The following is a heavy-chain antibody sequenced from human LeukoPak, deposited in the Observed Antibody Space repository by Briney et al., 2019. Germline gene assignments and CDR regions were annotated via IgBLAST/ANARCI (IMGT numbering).Heavy chain of an antibody. Sequence: GGSLRLSCAASGFTFGNYGMSWVRQAPGKGLEWVSGINWNGGSTGYADSVEGRFTISRDNAKNSLYLQMNSLRAEDTAVYYCARDRSLYSYGYEALDYWGQGTLVTVSS. V-gene: IGHV3-20*04. CDR1: GFTFGNYG. D-gene: IGHD5-18*01. CDR3: ARDRSLYSYGYEALDY. J-gene: IGHJ4*02. CDR2: INWNGGST.